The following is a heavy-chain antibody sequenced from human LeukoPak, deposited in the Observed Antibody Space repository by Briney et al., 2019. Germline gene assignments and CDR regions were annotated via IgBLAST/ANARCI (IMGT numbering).Heavy chain of an antibody. CDR1: GYSFTSYY. V-gene: IGHV1-46*04. D-gene: IGHD1-26*01. CDR2: INPSVGST. Sequence: ASVKVSCKASGYSFTSYYMHWVRQAPGQGLEWMGIINPSVGSTSCAQKLQGRVTMTRDTSTSTVYMELSSLRSEDTAVYYCARAVSEGSSDYWGQGTPVTVSS. J-gene: IGHJ4*02. CDR3: ARAVSEGSSDY.